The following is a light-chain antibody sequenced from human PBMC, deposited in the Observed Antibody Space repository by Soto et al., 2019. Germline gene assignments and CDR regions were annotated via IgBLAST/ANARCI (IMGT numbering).Light chain of an antibody. V-gene: IGKV3-15*01. CDR2: GAS. Sequence: EIVMTQSPATLSVPPGERATLSCRASQSVSSNLAWYQQKPGQAPRLLIYGASTRATGIPARFSGSGSGTEFTLTISSLQSEDFAVYYCQKYNNWPRTFGQGTKVDIK. CDR3: QKYNNWPRT. J-gene: IGKJ1*01. CDR1: QSVSSN.